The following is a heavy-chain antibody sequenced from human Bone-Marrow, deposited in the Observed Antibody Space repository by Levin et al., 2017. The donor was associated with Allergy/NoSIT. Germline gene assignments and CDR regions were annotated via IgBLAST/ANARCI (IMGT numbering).Heavy chain of an antibody. Sequence: PSETLSLTCSVSGGSISDYYWTWIRQSPGKGLEWIGYIHDSGATNYNPSLRGRVSMSVDASKNQFSLNLASVTPADTAVYFCARDTTGKSGLGPFDYWGQGTLVTVSS. V-gene: IGHV4-59*01. CDR1: GGSISDYY. CDR2: IHDSGAT. J-gene: IGHJ4*02. D-gene: IGHD5-12*01. CDR3: ARDTTGKSGLGPFDY.